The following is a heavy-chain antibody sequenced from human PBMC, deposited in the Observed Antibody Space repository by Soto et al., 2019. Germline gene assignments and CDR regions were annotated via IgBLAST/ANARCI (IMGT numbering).Heavy chain of an antibody. CDR3: ARDTDGLHY. V-gene: IGHV3-74*01. Sequence: EVRLVESGGGLVQPGGSLRLSCAASGLIFSNYKMHWVRQAPGKGLVWVSRINTDGSIIDYADSVKGRFTVSGDNAKNTLYLQMNSLRADDTAVYYCARDTDGLHYWGQGTLVTVSS. CDR1: GLIFSNYK. J-gene: IGHJ4*02. CDR2: INTDGSII.